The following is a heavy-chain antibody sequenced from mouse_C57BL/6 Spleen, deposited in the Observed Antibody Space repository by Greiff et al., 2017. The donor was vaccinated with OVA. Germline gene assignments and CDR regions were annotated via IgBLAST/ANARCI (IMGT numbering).Heavy chain of an antibody. D-gene: IGHD1-1*01. V-gene: IGHV1-9*01. CDR2: ILPGNGST. CDR3: TRVYYGVDY. J-gene: IGHJ2*01. CDR1: GYTFTGYW. Sequence: VQLQESGAELMKPGASVKLSCKATGYTFTGYWIEWVKQRPGHGLEWIGEILPGNGSTNYNEKFKGKATFTADTSSNTTYMQLSSLTTEDSAIYYGTRVYYGVDYWGQGTTLTVSS.